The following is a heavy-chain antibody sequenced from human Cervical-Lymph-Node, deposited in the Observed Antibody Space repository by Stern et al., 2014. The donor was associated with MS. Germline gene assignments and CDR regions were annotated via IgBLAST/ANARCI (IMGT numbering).Heavy chain of an antibody. V-gene: IGHV4-39*01. D-gene: IGHD6-6*01. J-gene: IGHJ4*02. CDR3: ARLSSIAARYLDY. CDR2: IYYSGIT. Sequence: VQLVESGPGLVKPSETLSLTCTVSGGSISSSSYYWGWIRQPPGKGLEWIGSIYYSGITSYNPSLKSRVTLSVDPAKNQFSLKLSSVTAADTAVYYCARLSSIAARYLDYWGQGTLVTVSS. CDR1: GGSISSSSYY.